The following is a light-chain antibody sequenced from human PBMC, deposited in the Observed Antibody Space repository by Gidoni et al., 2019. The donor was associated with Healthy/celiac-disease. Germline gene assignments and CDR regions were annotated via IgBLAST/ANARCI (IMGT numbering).Light chain of an antibody. Sequence: QSALTQPASVSASPGQSITISRTGTGSDVGCYTLVSWYQQHPGKAPPLIIYEVSKRPSGVSNRFSGSKSGNTASLTISGLQADDEADYYCCSYAGSSTYVVFGGGTKLPVL. J-gene: IGLJ2*01. V-gene: IGLV2-23*02. CDR3: CSYAGSSTYVV. CDR1: GSDVGCYTL. CDR2: EVS.